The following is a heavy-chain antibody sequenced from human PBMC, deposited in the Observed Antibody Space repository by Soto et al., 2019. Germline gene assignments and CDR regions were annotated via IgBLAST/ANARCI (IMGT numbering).Heavy chain of an antibody. Sequence: EVQLVESGGGLVQPGGSMRVSCAASGFTFSDHDMHWIRQPAGKGLEWVSSIDAAGDTYYPDSVKGRFTISIDNAKNSFYLQMNCLRAGDTAVYYCARTRDGYYGLDVWGQGTRVTVSS. CDR2: IDAAGDT. V-gene: IGHV3-13*01. J-gene: IGHJ6*02. CDR3: ARTRDGYYGLDV. D-gene: IGHD2-15*01. CDR1: GFTFSDHD.